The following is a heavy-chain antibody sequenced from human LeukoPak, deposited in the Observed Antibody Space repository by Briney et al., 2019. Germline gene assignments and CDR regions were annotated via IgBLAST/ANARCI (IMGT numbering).Heavy chain of an antibody. D-gene: IGHD3-22*01. J-gene: IGHJ4*02. CDR1: GFTLSSYA. V-gene: IGHV3-30-3*01. CDR3: AKVYYYDSEGLDY. CDR2: ISYDGSSK. Sequence: PGGSLRLSCAASGFTLSSYAMHWVRQAPGKGLEWVAVISYDGSSKYYADSVKGRFTISRDNSKNTLYLQMNSLRAEDTAVYYCAKVYYYDSEGLDYWGQGTLVTVSS.